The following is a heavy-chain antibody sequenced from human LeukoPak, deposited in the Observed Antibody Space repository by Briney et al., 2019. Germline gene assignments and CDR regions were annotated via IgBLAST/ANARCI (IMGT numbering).Heavy chain of an antibody. J-gene: IGHJ4*02. CDR3: ARGKLVVPAAFFDY. CDR1: GGSFSGYY. V-gene: IGHV4-34*01. CDR2: INHSGST. Sequence: SETLSLTCAVYGGSFSGYYWSWIRQPPGKGLEWIGEINHSGSTNYNPSLKSRVTTSVDTSKNQFSLKLSSVTAADTAVYYCARGKLVVPAAFFDYWGQGTLVTVSS. D-gene: IGHD2-2*01.